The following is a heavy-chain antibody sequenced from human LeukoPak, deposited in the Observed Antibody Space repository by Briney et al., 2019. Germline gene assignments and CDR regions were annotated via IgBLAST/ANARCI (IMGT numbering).Heavy chain of an antibody. D-gene: IGHD4-17*01. CDR3: ARVPVTGAFDI. Sequence: GGSLRLSCAASGFTFSSYSMNWVRQAPGKGLEWVSSINSSSSYIYYADSVKGRFTISRDNAKNSLYLQMNSLRAEDTAVYYCARVPVTGAFDIWGQGTMVTVSS. J-gene: IGHJ3*02. V-gene: IGHV3-21*01. CDR2: INSSSSYI. CDR1: GFTFSSYS.